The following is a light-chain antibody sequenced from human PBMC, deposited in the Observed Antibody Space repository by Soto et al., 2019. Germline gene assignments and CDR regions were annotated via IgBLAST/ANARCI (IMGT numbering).Light chain of an antibody. CDR3: LSFTINRNHV. CDR2: EVN. Sequence: QAALTQPASLSVAPGQSITISCTGTSSDIGAYYCVSWVQQHPGKAPNLMISEVNNRPSGVSNRFSGSKSGNTAYLTIYGLQVADEAEYFPLSFTINRNHVFGTGTXVTVL. J-gene: IGLJ1*01. V-gene: IGLV2-14*01. CDR1: SSDIGAYYC.